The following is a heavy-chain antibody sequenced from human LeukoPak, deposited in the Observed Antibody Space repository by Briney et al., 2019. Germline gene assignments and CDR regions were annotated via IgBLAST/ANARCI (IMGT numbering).Heavy chain of an antibody. D-gene: IGHD6-13*01. CDR1: GYTFTGYY. CDR2: INPNSGGT. CDR3: ARAGFDSSSWYEIWYFDY. V-gene: IGHV1-2*02. J-gene: IGHJ4*02. Sequence: ASVKVSCKASGYTFTGYYMHWVRQAPGQGLEWMGWINPNSGGTNYAQKFQGRVTMTRDTSISTAYMELSRLRSDDTAVYYCARAGFDSSSWYEIWYFDYWGQGTLVTVSS.